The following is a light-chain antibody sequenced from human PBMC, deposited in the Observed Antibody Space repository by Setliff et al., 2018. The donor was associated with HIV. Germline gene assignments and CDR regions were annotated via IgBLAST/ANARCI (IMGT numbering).Light chain of an antibody. CDR2: DVT. Sequence: QSALTQPASVSGSPGQSITISCTGSSSDIGDYESVSWYQQPTGEVPKLMIYDVTTRPSGVSNRFSASKSGNTASLTSSGLQAEDEAHYYCCPYAGGDTGIVGGGTKVTVL. J-gene: IGLJ2*01. V-gene: IGLV2-23*02. CDR3: CPYAGGDTGI. CDR1: SSDIGDYES.